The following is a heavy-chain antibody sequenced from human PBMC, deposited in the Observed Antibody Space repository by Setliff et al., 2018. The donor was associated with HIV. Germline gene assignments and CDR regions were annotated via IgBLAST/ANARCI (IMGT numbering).Heavy chain of an antibody. J-gene: IGHJ4*02. CDR1: GGSISGYH. D-gene: IGHD6-13*01. V-gene: IGHV4-4*09. CDR3: ARSPSYRSSWEYYFDY. CDR2: IYTSRGT. Sequence: SSETLSLTCTVSGGSISGYHWNWLRQTPGKGLEWIGYIYTSRGTNYNHSLRTRVIISVDTSNQFSLKLSSVTAADAAVYYCARSPSYRSSWEYYFDYWGQGILVTVSS.